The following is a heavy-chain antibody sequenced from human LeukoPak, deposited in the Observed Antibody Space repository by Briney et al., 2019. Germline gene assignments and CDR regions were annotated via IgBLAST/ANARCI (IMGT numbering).Heavy chain of an antibody. V-gene: IGHV3-64D*09. CDR2: ISNDGART. CDR3: ASGYGSGPYYKGYFDY. J-gene: IGHJ4*02. Sequence: TGGSLRLSCSASGFTFSSYAMHWVRQAPGKGLEYVSAISNDGARTYYADSVKGRFTISRGNSKNTLYLQMSSLRAEDTAVYYCASGYGSGPYYKGYFDYWGQGTLVTVSS. CDR1: GFTFSSYA. D-gene: IGHD3-10*01.